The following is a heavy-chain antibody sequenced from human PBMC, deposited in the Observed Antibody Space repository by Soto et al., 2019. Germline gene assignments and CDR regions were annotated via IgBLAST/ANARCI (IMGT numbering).Heavy chain of an antibody. CDR2: IYHSGST. J-gene: IGHJ4*02. D-gene: IGHD5-18*01. Sequence: PSETLALTCAVPGGSISSSNWWRWVRQPPGKGLEWIGVIYHSGSTNYNPSLKSRVTISVDKSKNQFSLKLSSVPAADTAVYYCASSEAWDTAMVIWGQGTLVTVSS. V-gene: IGHV4-4*02. CDR3: ASSEAWDTAMVI. CDR1: GGSISSSNW.